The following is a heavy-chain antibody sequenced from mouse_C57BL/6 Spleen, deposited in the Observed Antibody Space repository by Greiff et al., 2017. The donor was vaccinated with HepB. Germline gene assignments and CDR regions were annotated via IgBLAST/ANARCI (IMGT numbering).Heavy chain of an antibody. CDR3: ARSPDLAWFAY. V-gene: IGHV8-12*01. CDR2: IYWADDK. CDR1: GFSLSTSGMG. J-gene: IGHJ3*01. Sequence: QVTLNVSGPGILQSSQTLSLTCSFSGFSLSTSGMGVSWIRQPSGKGLEWLAHIYWADDKRYNPSLKSRLTISKDTSRNQVFLKITSVDTADTATYYCARSPDLAWFAYWGQGTLVTVSA.